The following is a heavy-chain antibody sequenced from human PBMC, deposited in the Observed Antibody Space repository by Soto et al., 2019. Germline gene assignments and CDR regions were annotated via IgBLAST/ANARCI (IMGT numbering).Heavy chain of an antibody. Sequence: QVQLVQSGGEVKRPGASVKVSCKTSGYTFSNYGITGVRPAPGQPLEWLGWISLYSDGTNYAQKFQGRVSMNTETSTTTVDLEPISLASYETAVLYFVQVVTGAGARFGPWGEGSLVTVS. D-gene: IGHD3-10*01. V-gene: IGHV1-18*01. CDR1: GYTFSNYG. J-gene: IGHJ5*02. CDR3: VQVVTGAGARFGP. CDR2: ISLYSDGT.